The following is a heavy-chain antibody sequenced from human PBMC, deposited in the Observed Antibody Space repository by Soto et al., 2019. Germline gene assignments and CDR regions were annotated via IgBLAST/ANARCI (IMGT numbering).Heavy chain of an antibody. V-gene: IGHV4-30-4*01. CDR1: GVSVSSGDSY. CDR3: ARDNYDYDLYYFDY. D-gene: IGHD3-3*01. Sequence: PXETLSLTCTVSGVSVSSGDSYWSWIRQPPGKGLEWIGYIYYNGSTSYNPSLKSRVAISVDTSKSQFSLKLSSVTAADTAVYYCARDNYDYDLYYFDYWGQGTLVTVSS. CDR2: IYYNGST. J-gene: IGHJ4*02.